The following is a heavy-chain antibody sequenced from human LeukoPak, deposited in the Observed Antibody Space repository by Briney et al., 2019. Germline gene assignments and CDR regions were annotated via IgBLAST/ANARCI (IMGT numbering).Heavy chain of an antibody. Sequence: ASVKVSCKASGYTFTSYGISWVRQAPGQGLEWMGWISAYNGNTNYAQKLQGRVTMTTDTSTSTAYMELRSLRSDDTAVYYCARDSGYCSGGSCYSETGNFDYWGQGTLVTVSS. CDR1: GYTFTSYG. CDR3: ARDSGYCSGGSCYSETGNFDY. J-gene: IGHJ4*02. D-gene: IGHD2-15*01. V-gene: IGHV1-18*01. CDR2: ISAYNGNT.